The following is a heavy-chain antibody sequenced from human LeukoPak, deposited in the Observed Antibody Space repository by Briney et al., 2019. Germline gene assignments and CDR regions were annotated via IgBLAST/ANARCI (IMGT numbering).Heavy chain of an antibody. J-gene: IGHJ4*02. Sequence: PGGSLRLSCAASGFTFSSYEMNWVRQAPGKGLEWVSYISSSGSTIYDADSVKGRFTISRDNAKNSLYLQMNSLRAEDTAVYYCARDRWGSSGYKPLDYWGQGTLVTVSS. CDR3: ARDRWGSSGYKPLDY. CDR1: GFTFSSYE. V-gene: IGHV3-48*03. D-gene: IGHD3-22*01. CDR2: ISSSGSTI.